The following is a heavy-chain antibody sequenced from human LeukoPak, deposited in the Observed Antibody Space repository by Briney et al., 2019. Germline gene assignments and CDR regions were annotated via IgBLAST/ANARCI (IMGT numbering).Heavy chain of an antibody. CDR2: IIPILGIA. J-gene: IGHJ3*02. CDR3: ARDTSSGWYRAFDI. D-gene: IGHD6-19*01. Sequence: SVKVSCKGSGGTFRSYAISWVRQAPGQGLEWMGRIIPILGIANYAQKFQGRVTITADKSTSTAYMELSSLRSEDTAVYYCARDTSSGWYRAFDIWGQGTMVTVSS. CDR1: GGTFRSYA. V-gene: IGHV1-69*04.